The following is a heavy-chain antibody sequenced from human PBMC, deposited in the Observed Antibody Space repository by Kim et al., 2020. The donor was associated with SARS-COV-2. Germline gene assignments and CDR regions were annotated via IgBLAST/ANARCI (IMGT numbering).Heavy chain of an antibody. Sequence: ASVKVSCKASGYTFTSYAMNWVRQAPGQGLEWMGWINTNTGNPTYAQGFTGRFVFSLDTSVSTAYLQVSSLKAEDTAVYYCARDQGITIFGVTDGMDVWGQGTTVTVSS. V-gene: IGHV7-4-1*02. D-gene: IGHD3-3*01. CDR3: ARDQGITIFGVTDGMDV. J-gene: IGHJ6*02. CDR2: INTNTGNP. CDR1: GYTFTSYA.